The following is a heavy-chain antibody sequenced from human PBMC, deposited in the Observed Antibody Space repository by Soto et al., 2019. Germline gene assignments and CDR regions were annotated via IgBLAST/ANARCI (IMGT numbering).Heavy chain of an antibody. CDR3: AKDSCVAQRFLEWLFPNDAFDI. CDR2: IGGSGGST. Sequence: EVQLLESGGSLVQPGGSLRLSCAASGFTFNSYAMSWVRQAPGKGLEWVSAIGGSGGSTYYADSVKGRFTISRDNSKNTLYLQMNSLRAEDTAVYYCAKDSCVAQRFLEWLFPNDAFDIWGQGTMVTVSS. D-gene: IGHD3-3*01. J-gene: IGHJ3*02. V-gene: IGHV3-23*01. CDR1: GFTFNSYA.